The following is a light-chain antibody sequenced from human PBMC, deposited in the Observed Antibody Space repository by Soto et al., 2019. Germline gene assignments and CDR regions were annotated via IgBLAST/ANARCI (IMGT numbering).Light chain of an antibody. CDR3: QQYATSPSRLT. J-gene: IGKJ4*01. Sequence: EIVLTQSPGTLSLSPGERATLSCRASQSVSSNYLSWYQQKPGQAPRLLIYGASSRAAGIPDRFSGSGSGKDFTLTINRLEPEDFAVYYCQQYATSPSRLTFGGGTKVEIK. CDR1: QSVSSNY. V-gene: IGKV3-20*01. CDR2: GAS.